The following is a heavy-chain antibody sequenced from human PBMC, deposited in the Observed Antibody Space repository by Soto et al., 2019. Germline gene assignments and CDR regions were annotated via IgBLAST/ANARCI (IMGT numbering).Heavy chain of an antibody. CDR2: MYHGVTS. V-gene: IGHV4-38-2*02. CDR3: ARDGCSYSGIDF. D-gene: IGHD1-26*01. CDR1: GYSISSGYY. J-gene: IGHJ4*02. Sequence: SETLSLTCGVSGYSISSGYYCAWIRQPPGKGQQWFGSMYHGVTSYYNQSLKSRVSIAIDTSKNQFSLKMMSVTAADTAVYYCARDGCSYSGIDFWGQGTLVTVSS.